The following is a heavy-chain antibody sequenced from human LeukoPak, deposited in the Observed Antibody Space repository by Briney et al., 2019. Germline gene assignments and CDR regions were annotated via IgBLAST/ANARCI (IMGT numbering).Heavy chain of an antibody. Sequence: GGSLRLSCVASGFIFSDHPFHWVRQSPDKGLEWVALIGSDGTKKYYADSVQGRFTVSRENFKNTLFLQMNTLRADDTAVYFCARQMTSTRLFDSWGQGTLVTVSS. V-gene: IGHV3-30*04. D-gene: IGHD5/OR15-5a*01. CDR1: GFIFSDHP. CDR2: IGSDGTKK. CDR3: ARQMTSTRLFDS. J-gene: IGHJ4*02.